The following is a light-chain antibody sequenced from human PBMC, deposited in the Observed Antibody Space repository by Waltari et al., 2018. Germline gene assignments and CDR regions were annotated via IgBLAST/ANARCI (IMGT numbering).Light chain of an antibody. V-gene: IGKV1-6*01. CDR3: LQDHDYPLT. Sequence: AIQMTQSPSSLSASLGDRVTITCRASQGIRSDLGWYQQKPGKAPKVLIYTVSYLQSGVPSRFSGSGYDTEFTLTINSLQPEDFATYYCLQDHDYPLTFGGGTRVEIK. J-gene: IGKJ4*01. CDR1: QGIRSD. CDR2: TVS.